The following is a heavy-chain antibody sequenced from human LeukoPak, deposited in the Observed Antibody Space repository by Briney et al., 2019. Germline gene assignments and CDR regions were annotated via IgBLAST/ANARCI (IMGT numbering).Heavy chain of an antibody. Sequence: GRSLRLSCAASGFTFSSYAMHWVRQAPGKGLEWVAVISYDGSNKYYADSVKGRFTISRDNSKNTLYLQMNSLRAEDTAVYYCAKAPIYGGNSVCDYWGQGTLVTVSS. V-gene: IGHV3-30-3*01. D-gene: IGHD4-23*01. CDR1: GFTFSSYA. CDR2: ISYDGSNK. J-gene: IGHJ4*02. CDR3: AKAPIYGGNSVCDY.